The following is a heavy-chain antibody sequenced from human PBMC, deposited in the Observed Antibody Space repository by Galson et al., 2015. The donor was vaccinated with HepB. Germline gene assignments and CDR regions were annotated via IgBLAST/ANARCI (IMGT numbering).Heavy chain of an antibody. CDR1: GFTFSSYS. D-gene: IGHD2-15*01. CDR3: ARDLVVINYYYYMDV. V-gene: IGHV3-48*01. Sequence: SLRLSCAASGFTFSSYSMNWVRQAPGKGLEWVSYISSSSSTIYYADSVKGRFTISRDNAKNSLYLQMNSLRAEDTAVYYCARDLVVINYYYYMDVWGKGTTVTVSS. J-gene: IGHJ6*03. CDR2: ISSSSSTI.